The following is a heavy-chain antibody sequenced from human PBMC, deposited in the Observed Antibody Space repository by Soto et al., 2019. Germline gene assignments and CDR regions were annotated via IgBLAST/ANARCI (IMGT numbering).Heavy chain of an antibody. J-gene: IGHJ4*02. Sequence: QVQLQESRPGLVTPSETLSLSCTVSGASISDYYWSWIRQPPGKRPERIGYIHYRGSTNYNPSLTSRVTMSVDTSKNQFSLRLTSVTAADTAVYYCARDSVGSGYDWGQGTLVTVSS. CDR1: GASISDYY. V-gene: IGHV4-59*01. D-gene: IGHD5-12*01. CDR3: ARDSVGSGYD. CDR2: IHYRGST.